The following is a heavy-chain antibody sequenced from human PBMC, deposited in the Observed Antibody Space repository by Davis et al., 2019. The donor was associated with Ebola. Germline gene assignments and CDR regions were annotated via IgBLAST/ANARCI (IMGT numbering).Heavy chain of an antibody. J-gene: IGHJ2*01. CDR3: ARDPVYCSGGSCYPNWYFDL. Sequence: PSETLSLTCTVSGGSISSYYWSWIRQPPGKGLEWIGYIYYSGSTNYNPSLKSRVTISVDTSKNQFSLKLSSVTAADTAVYYCARDPVYCSGGSCYPNWYFDLWGRGTLVTVSS. V-gene: IGHV4-59*01. CDR1: GGSISSYY. CDR2: IYYSGST. D-gene: IGHD2-15*01.